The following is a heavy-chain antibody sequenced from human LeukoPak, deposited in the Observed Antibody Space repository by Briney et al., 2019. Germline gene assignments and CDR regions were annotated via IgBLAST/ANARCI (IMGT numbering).Heavy chain of an antibody. CDR3: ARAPRTLGYCSGVTCYTHAFDI. V-gene: IGHV4-38-2*02. CDR2: IYHSGST. Sequence: PSETLSLTCSVSGYSISSGYYWGWLRQPPGKGLEWIGSIYHSGSTYYNPSLKSRVTISVDTAKNQFSLKLSSVTAADAAVYYCARAPRTLGYCSGVTCYTHAFDIWGQGTMVTVSS. J-gene: IGHJ3*02. D-gene: IGHD2-15*01. CDR1: GYSISSGYY.